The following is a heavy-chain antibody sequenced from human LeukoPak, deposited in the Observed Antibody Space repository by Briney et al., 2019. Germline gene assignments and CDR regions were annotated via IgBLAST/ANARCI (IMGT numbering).Heavy chain of an antibody. V-gene: IGHV3-11*01. CDR3: ARDNYGDYADY. J-gene: IGHJ4*02. CDR2: ISHTAGTI. Sequence: KSGGSLRLSCAASGFTFSDYYMSWIRQAPGKGLECVAYISHTAGTIYYADSVKGRFTISRDNAKNSLYLQMNSLRAEDTAVYYCARDNYGDYADYWGQGTLVTVSS. D-gene: IGHD4-17*01. CDR1: GFTFSDYY.